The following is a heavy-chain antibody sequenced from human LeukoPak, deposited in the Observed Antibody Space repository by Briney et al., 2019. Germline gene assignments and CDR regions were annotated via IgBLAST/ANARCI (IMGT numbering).Heavy chain of an antibody. D-gene: IGHD3-16*02. V-gene: IGHV4-59*01. J-gene: IGHJ5*02. CDR1: GGSISSYY. Sequence: SETLSLTCTVSGGSISSYYWSWIRQPPGKGLEWIGYIYYGGSTNYNPSLKSRVTISVDTSKNQFSLKLSSVTAADTAVYYCARVVIKSWFDPWGQGTLVTVSS. CDR3: ARVVIKSWFDP. CDR2: IYYGGST.